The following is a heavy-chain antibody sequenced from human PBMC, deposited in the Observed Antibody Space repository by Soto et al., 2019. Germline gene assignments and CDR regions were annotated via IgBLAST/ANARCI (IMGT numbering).Heavy chain of an antibody. J-gene: IGHJ4*02. D-gene: IGHD6-13*01. Sequence: SETLSLTCTVSGGSIRSGGYFWSWVRQQPGKGLEWIGHIYYRGGTSYNPSLESRVAMSVDTSKNEFTLKVNSVTAADTAIYYCARFAKEENPKLESWYAFDYWGQGTLVTVSS. CDR2: IYYRGGT. CDR1: GGSIRSGGYF. CDR3: ARFAKEENPKLESWYAFDY. V-gene: IGHV4-31*03.